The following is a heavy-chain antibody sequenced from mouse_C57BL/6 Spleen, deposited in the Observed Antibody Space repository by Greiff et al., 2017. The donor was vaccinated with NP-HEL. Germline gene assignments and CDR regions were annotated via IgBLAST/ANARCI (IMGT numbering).Heavy chain of an antibody. CDR2: IHPSDSDT. D-gene: IGHD2-4*01. Sequence: QVQLQQPGAELVKPGASVQVSCKASGYNFTSYWMHWVTQRPGQGLEWIGRIHPSDSDTNYNQTFKGKATLTVDQSSSTAYMQPSSLPSAHSGVYYCARSAYDYGEGFAYWGQGTLVTVSA. CDR3: ARSAYDYGEGFAY. J-gene: IGHJ3*01. CDR1: GYNFTSYW. V-gene: IGHV1-74*01.